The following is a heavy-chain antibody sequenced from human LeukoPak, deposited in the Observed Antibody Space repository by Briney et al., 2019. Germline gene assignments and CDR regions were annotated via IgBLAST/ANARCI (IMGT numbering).Heavy chain of an antibody. CDR1: GFTFSSYG. Sequence: GRSLRLSCAASGFTFSSYGMHWVRQAPGKGLEWVAVIWYDGSNKYYADSVKGRFTISRVNSKNTLYLQMNSLRAEGTAVYYCARVRRYYDSSGQFDYWGQGTLVTVSS. CDR3: ARVRRYYDSSGQFDY. J-gene: IGHJ4*02. V-gene: IGHV3-33*01. CDR2: IWYDGSNK. D-gene: IGHD3-22*01.